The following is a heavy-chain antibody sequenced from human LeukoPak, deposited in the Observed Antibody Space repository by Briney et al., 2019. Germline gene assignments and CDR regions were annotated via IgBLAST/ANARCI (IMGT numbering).Heavy chain of an antibody. D-gene: IGHD3-22*01. J-gene: IGHJ4*02. V-gene: IGHV1-8*02. CDR1: GYTFTSYD. Sequence: ASVKVSCKASGYTFTSYDINWVRQATGQGLEWMGWMNPNSGNTGYAQKFQGRVTMTRNTSISTAYMELSSLRSEDTAVYYCARGTEYYYDSSGYPKFDYWGQGTLVTVSS. CDR3: ARGTEYYYDSSGYPKFDY. CDR2: MNPNSGNT.